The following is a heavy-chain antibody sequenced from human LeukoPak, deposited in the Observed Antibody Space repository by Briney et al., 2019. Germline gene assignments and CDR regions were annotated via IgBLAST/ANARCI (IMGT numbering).Heavy chain of an antibody. CDR1: GGSISSYY. Sequence: SETLSLTCTVSGGSISSYYWSWIRQPPGKGLEWIGYIYYSGSTYYNPSLKSRVTISVDTSKNQFSLKLSSVTAADTAVYYCAREYYYDSSGPAGIDYWGQGTLVTVSS. V-gene: IGHV4-59*12. J-gene: IGHJ4*02. D-gene: IGHD3-22*01. CDR2: IYYSGST. CDR3: AREYYYDSSGPAGIDY.